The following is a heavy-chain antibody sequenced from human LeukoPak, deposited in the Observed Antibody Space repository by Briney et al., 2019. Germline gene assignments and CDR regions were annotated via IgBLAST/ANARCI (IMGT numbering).Heavy chain of an antibody. CDR1: GGSISSSSYY. CDR2: IYYSGST. CDR3: ARQVDIVVVPASWFDP. D-gene: IGHD2-2*01. Sequence: SETLSLTCTVSGGSISSSSYYWGWIRQPPGKGLGWIGSIYYSGSTYYNPSLRSRVTISVDTSKNQFSLKLSSVTAADTAVYYCARQVDIVVVPASWFDPWGQGTLVTVSS. V-gene: IGHV4-39*01. J-gene: IGHJ5*02.